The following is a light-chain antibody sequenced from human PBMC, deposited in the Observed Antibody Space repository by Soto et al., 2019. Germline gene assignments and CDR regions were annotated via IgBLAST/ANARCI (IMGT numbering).Light chain of an antibody. Sequence: QSALTQPASVSGSPGQSITISCTGTSSDVGGYNYVSWYQQHPGKAPKLMIYEVSNRPSGVSNRFSGSKSGNTASLTISGLHAEDEADYYCSSYTSSSTHAVFGGGTQLTVL. J-gene: IGLJ7*01. CDR1: SSDVGGYNY. CDR3: SSYTSSSTHAV. V-gene: IGLV2-14*01. CDR2: EVS.